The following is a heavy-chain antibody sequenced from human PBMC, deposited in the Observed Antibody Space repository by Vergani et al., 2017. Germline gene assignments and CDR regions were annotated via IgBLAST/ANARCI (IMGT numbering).Heavy chain of an antibody. D-gene: IGHD4-17*01. J-gene: IGHJ6*02. CDR3: AREYYGDSYGMDV. CDR2: ISGSGGST. CDR1: GFTFSSYA. Sequence: EVQLLESGGGLVQPGGSLRLSCAASGFTFSSYAMSWVRQAPGKGLEWVSAISGSGGSTYYADSVKGRFTISRDNAKNTLYLQMNSLRAEDTAVYYCAREYYGDSYGMDVWGQGTTVTVSS. V-gene: IGHV3-23*01.